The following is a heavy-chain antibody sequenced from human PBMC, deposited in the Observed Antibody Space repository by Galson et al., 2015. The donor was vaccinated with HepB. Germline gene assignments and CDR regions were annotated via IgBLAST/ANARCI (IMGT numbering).Heavy chain of an antibody. D-gene: IGHD3-10*01. CDR1: GYTFTSYY. CDR2: INPSGGIA. Sequence: SVKVSCKASGYTFTSYYMHWVRQAPGQGLEWMGIINPSGGIANYAQKFQGRVTITADKSTSTAYMELSSLRSEDTAVYYCARYSRGSGSYVPLYGMDVWGQGTTVTVSS. CDR3: ARYSRGSGSYVPLYGMDV. V-gene: IGHV1-46*01. J-gene: IGHJ6*02.